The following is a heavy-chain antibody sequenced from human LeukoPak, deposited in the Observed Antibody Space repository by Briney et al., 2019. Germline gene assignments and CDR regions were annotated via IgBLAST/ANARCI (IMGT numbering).Heavy chain of an antibody. CDR3: ARGPQLKTGSYYVAN. CDR1: GFTFSSYW. Sequence: GGSLRLSRAASGFTFSSYWMSWVRQAPGKGLEWVANIKQDGSEKYYVDSVKGRFTISRDNAKNSLYLQMNSLRAEDTAVYYCARGPQLKTGSYYVANWGQGTLVTVSS. J-gene: IGHJ4*02. V-gene: IGHV3-7*01. D-gene: IGHD3-10*01. CDR2: IKQDGSEK.